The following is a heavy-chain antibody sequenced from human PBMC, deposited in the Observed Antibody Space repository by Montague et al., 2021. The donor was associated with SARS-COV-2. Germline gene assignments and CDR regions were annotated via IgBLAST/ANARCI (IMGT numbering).Heavy chain of an antibody. D-gene: IGHD3-22*01. V-gene: IGHV4-39*07. CDR1: GGSISSSSYY. Sequence: SETLSLTCTVSGGSISSSSYYWGWIRQPPGKGLELIGSIYYSGSTYYNPSLKSRVTISVDTSKNQFSLKLSFVTAADTAVYYCARDTRITMIVVVQGYGMDVGGQGTTVTVSS. CDR2: IYYSGST. CDR3: ARDTRITMIVVVQGYGMDV. J-gene: IGHJ6*02.